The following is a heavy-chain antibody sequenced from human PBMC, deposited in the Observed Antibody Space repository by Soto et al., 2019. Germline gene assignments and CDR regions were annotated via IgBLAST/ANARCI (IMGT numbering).Heavy chain of an antibody. J-gene: IGHJ6*03. CDR1: GYSFTGYS. CDR3: ARGVVPAAGRYYYYYMDV. CDR2: INPNSGGT. D-gene: IGHD2-2*01. V-gene: IGHV1-2*04. Sequence: ASVKVSCKASGYSFTGYSMHWLRQPPGQGLEWMGWINPNSGGTNYAQKFQGWVTMNRDTSISPVYMELSSLRSDDTAVYYCARGVVPAAGRYYYYYMDVWGKGTTVTVSS.